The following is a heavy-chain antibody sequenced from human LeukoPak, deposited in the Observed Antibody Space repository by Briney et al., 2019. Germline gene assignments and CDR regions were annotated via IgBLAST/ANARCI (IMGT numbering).Heavy chain of an antibody. J-gene: IGHJ6*02. Sequence: ASVKVSCKASGYTFINYYIRWVRQAPGQGLKWMGIINPSSGATTYAQKIQGRVTLTRDTSTSTVYMGLSSLRSDDTSVYYCAREGYGSGRRLGMDVWGQGTTVTVSS. V-gene: IGHV1-46*01. CDR2: INPSSGAT. D-gene: IGHD3-10*01. CDR3: AREGYGSGRRLGMDV. CDR1: GYTFINYY.